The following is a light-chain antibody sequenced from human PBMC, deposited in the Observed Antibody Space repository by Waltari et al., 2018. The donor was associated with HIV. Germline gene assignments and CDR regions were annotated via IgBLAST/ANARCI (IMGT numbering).Light chain of an antibody. CDR1: SSDIGAYDP. J-gene: IGLJ2*01. CDR2: EVS. Sequence: QSALTQPPSASGSLGQSVTISCTGSSSDIGAYDPASWFQQHPNNAPKLLRYEVSKRPSGVPDRFSGSRSGETAFLSVSGLQPDDTAAYFCSSYGDNIRVLFGGGTNLTVL. CDR3: SSYGDNIRVL. V-gene: IGLV2-8*01.